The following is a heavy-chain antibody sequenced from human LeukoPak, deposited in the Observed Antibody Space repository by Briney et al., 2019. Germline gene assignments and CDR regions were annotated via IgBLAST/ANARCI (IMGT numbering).Heavy chain of an antibody. Sequence: GGSLRLSCAASGFTFSSYSMNWVRQAPGKGLEWVSYISSSSSTIYYADSVKGRFTISRDNAKNSLYLQMNSLTAEDTAVYYCARDRSDYESAFDIWGQGTMVTVSS. CDR2: ISSSSSTI. J-gene: IGHJ3*02. V-gene: IGHV3-48*04. CDR3: ARDRSDYESAFDI. D-gene: IGHD4-17*01. CDR1: GFTFSSYS.